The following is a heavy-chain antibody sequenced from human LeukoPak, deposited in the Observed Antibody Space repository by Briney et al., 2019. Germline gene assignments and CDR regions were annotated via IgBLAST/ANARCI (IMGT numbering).Heavy chain of an antibody. CDR2: INHSGST. V-gene: IGHV4-34*01. J-gene: IGHJ6*02. CDR3: ARGNSSRGYSYGPSTYGMDV. CDR1: GGSFSGYY. Sequence: PSETLSLTCAVYGGSFSGYYWSWIRQPPRKGLEWIGEINHSGSTNYNPSLKSRVTISVDTSKNQFSLKLSSVTAADTAVYYCARGNSSRGYSYGPSTYGMDVWGQGTTVTVSS. D-gene: IGHD5-18*01.